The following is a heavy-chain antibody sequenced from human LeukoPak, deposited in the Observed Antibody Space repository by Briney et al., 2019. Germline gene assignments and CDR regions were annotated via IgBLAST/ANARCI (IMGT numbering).Heavy chain of an antibody. D-gene: IGHD6-13*01. Sequence: PSETLSLTCTVSGGSISSYYWSWIRQPPGKGLEWIGYIYYSGSTNYNPSLKSRVTISVDTSKNQFSLKLSSVTAADTAVYSCARTGVSEAGYNWFDPWGQGTLVTVSS. CDR1: GGSISSYY. V-gene: IGHV4-59*01. J-gene: IGHJ5*02. CDR2: IYYSGST. CDR3: ARTGVSEAGYNWFDP.